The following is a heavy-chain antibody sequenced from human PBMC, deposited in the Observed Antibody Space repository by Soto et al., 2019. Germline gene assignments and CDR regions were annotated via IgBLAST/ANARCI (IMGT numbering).Heavy chain of an antibody. J-gene: IGHJ4*02. CDR2: FYAGGST. CDR3: ARLPYGPYFDY. V-gene: IGHV3-53*01. Sequence: GGSLRLSCAASGFGVRGNYMIWVRQAPGKGLEWVSIFYAGGSTYYADSVKGRFTTSRDDSENTVHLQMNSLRAEDTAVYYCARLPYGPYFDYWGQGRLVTVSS. CDR1: GFGVRGNY. D-gene: IGHD4-17*01.